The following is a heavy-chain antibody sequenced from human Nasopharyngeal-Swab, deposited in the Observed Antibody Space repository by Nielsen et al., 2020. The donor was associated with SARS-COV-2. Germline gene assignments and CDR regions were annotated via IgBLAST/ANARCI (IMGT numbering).Heavy chain of an antibody. CDR3: ARDSKPGGGYYSLYYYNYYGMDV. Sequence: WIRQPPGKGLEWVANIKKGGSEKYYVDSVKGRFTISRDNAKNSLYLQMNSLRAEDTAVYYCARDSKPGGGYYSLYYYNYYGMDVWGQGTTVTVSS. V-gene: IGHV3-7*01. CDR2: IKKGGSEK. D-gene: IGHD3-22*01. J-gene: IGHJ6*02.